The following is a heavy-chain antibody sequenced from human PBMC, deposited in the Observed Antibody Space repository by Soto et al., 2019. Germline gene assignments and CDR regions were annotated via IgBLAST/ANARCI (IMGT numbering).Heavy chain of an antibody. V-gene: IGHV3-21*06. J-gene: IGHJ4*02. CDR1: GFPLTNEN. CDR3: ARDPPLSMIVVVGVDEF. D-gene: IGHD3-22*01. Sequence: VGSLILSCTVLGFPLTNENMNWVRQAPGKGLEWVSSISSRSTFINYADSVKGRFTISRDNDKGLVYLQMNSLRAEDTAVYYCARDPPLSMIVVVGVDEFWGQGSLVIVSS. CDR2: ISSRSTFI.